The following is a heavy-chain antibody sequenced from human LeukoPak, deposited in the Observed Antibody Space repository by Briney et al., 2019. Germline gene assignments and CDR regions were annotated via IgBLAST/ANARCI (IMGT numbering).Heavy chain of an antibody. D-gene: IGHD3-10*01. CDR2: IYTSGST. CDR1: GGSISSYY. CDR3: AGSGVRGYGPNYFDY. J-gene: IGHJ4*02. V-gene: IGHV4-4*07. Sequence: SSETLSLTCTVSGGSISSYYWSWIRQPAGKGLEWIGRIYTSGSTNYNPSLKSRVTMSVDTPKNQFSLKLSSVTAADTAVYYCAGSGVRGYGPNYFDYWGQGTLVTVSS.